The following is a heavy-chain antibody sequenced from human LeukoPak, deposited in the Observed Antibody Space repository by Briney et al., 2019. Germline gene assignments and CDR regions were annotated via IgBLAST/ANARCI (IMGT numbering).Heavy chain of an antibody. CDR2: IYYSGST. Sequence: SETLSLTCTVYGGSISSSSYYWGWIRQPPGKGLEWIGSIYYSGSTYYNPSLKSRVTISVDTSKNQFSLKLSSVTAADTAVYYCARELRVRGVIGWFDPWGQGTLVTVSS. D-gene: IGHD3-10*01. V-gene: IGHV4-39*07. CDR3: ARELRVRGVIGWFDP. CDR1: GGSISSSSYY. J-gene: IGHJ5*02.